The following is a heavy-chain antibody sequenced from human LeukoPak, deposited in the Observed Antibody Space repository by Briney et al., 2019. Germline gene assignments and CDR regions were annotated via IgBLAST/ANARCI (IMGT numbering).Heavy chain of an antibody. CDR3: ALTKAQREAAFDI. J-gene: IGHJ3*02. D-gene: IGHD3-9*01. CDR2: IYYSGST. Sequence: SQTLSLTCTVSGGSISSGDYYWSWIRQPPGKGLEWIGYIYYSGSTYYNPSLKSRVTISVDTSKNQFSLKLSSVTAADTAVYYCALTKAQREAAFDIWGQGTMVTVSS. V-gene: IGHV4-30-4*01. CDR1: GGSISSGDYY.